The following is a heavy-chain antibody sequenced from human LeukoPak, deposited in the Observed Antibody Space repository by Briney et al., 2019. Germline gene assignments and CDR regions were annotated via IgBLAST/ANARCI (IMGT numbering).Heavy chain of an antibody. D-gene: IGHD5-12*01. CDR3: SKRDSGYSRAFDI. Sequence: GGSLRLSCAASGFTFSSYAMSWVRQAPGKGLEWVSAISGSGGSTYYADSVKGRFTISRDNSRNTLYLQMNSLRADDTAVYYCSKRDSGYSRAFDIWGQGTMVTVSS. CDR2: ISGSGGST. V-gene: IGHV3-23*01. J-gene: IGHJ3*02. CDR1: GFTFSSYA.